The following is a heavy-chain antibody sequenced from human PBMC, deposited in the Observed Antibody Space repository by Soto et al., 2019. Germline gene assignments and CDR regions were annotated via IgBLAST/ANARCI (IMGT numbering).Heavy chain of an antibody. Sequence: ASVKVSCKASGYTFTSYGISWVRQAPGQGLEWMGWISAYNGNTNYAQKLQGRVTMTTDTSTSTAYMELRSLRSDDTAVYYCARDQSTLTGYRYNWFAPWGQGTLVTVSS. V-gene: IGHV1-18*04. J-gene: IGHJ5*02. CDR2: ISAYNGNT. CDR3: ARDQSTLTGYRYNWFAP. D-gene: IGHD3-9*01. CDR1: GYTFTSYG.